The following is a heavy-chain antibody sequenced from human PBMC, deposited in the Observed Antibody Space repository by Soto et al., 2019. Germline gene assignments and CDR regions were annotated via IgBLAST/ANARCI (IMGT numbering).Heavy chain of an antibody. CDR2: ISSTGAYI. CDR3: ARDYPVLYSSSVDALDI. D-gene: IGHD6-6*01. CDR1: GFTFSACT. Sequence: EVQLVESGGGLVKPGGSLRLSCLASGFTFSACTVDWVRQAPGKGLEWVSSISSTGAYIYYAESVRGRFTISRDNAKNSLDLHMNSLGVEDTAVYYCARDYPVLYSSSVDALDIWGRGTLVTVSS. J-gene: IGHJ3*02. V-gene: IGHV3-21*01.